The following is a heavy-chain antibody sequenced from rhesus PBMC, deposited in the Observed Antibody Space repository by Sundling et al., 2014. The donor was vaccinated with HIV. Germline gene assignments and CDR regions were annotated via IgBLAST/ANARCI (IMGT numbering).Heavy chain of an antibody. V-gene: IGHV4-99*02. CDR3: ASEVFHGDSYLES. J-gene: IGHJ4*01. D-gene: IGHD2-27*01. CDR2: INGNSGST. Sequence: QVQLQESGPGLVKPSETLSLTCAVSGYSISSDYYWNWIRQPPGKGLEWIGEINGNSGSTNYNPSLKSRVTISRDTSKNQFSLKLSSVTAADTAVYYCASEVFHGDSYLESWGRGILVIVSS. CDR1: GYSISSDYY.